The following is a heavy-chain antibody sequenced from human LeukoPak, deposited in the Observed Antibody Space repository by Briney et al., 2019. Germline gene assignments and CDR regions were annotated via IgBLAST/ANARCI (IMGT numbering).Heavy chain of an antibody. V-gene: IGHV3-23*01. Sequence: GGSLRLSCAASGFTFSSYGMSWVRQAPGKGLEWVSAISGSGGSTYYADSVKGRFTISRDNSKNTLYLQMNSLRAEDTAVYYCAKTRGSGDYYMDVWGKGTTVTVSS. D-gene: IGHD6-19*01. CDR3: AKTRGSGDYYMDV. J-gene: IGHJ6*03. CDR1: GFTFSSYG. CDR2: ISGSGGST.